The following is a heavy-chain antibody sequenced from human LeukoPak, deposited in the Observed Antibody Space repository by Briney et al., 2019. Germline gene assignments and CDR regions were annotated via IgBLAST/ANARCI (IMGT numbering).Heavy chain of an antibody. CDR3: ARRAVGATVTFDI. V-gene: IGHV4-59*12. D-gene: IGHD1-26*01. CDR1: GVSISSNY. CDR2: IYYSGST. Sequence: SETLSLTCTVSGVSISSNYWSWIRQPPGKGLEWIGYIYYSGSTNYNPSLKSRVTISVDTSKNQFSLKLSSVTAADTAVYYCARRAVGATVTFDIWGQGTMVTVSS. J-gene: IGHJ3*02.